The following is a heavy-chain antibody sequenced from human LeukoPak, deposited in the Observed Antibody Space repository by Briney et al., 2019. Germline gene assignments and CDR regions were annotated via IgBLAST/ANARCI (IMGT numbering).Heavy chain of an antibody. V-gene: IGHV1-3*03. CDR3: ARDYYDSSGYSDY. J-gene: IGHJ4*02. CDR1: GYTFTNYA. Sequence: ASVKVSCKASGYTFTNYAMHWVRQAPGQRLEWMGWINAGNGNTKYSQKFQGRVTITTDESTSTAYMELSSLRSEDMAVYYCARDYYDSSGYSDYWGQGTLVTVSS. CDR2: INAGNGNT. D-gene: IGHD3-22*01.